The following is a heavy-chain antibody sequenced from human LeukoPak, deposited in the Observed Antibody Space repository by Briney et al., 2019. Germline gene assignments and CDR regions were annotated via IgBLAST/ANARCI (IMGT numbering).Heavy chain of an antibody. CDR3: ATSTLIVVVTAISRKDWYFDL. Sequence: GGSLRLSCAASGFTFSSYAMSWVRQAPGKGLEWVSAISGSGGSTYYADSVKGRFTISRDNSKNTLYLQMNSLRAEDTAVYYCATSTLIVVVTAISRKDWYFDLWGRGTLVTVSS. J-gene: IGHJ2*01. V-gene: IGHV3-23*01. CDR1: GFTFSSYA. D-gene: IGHD2-21*02. CDR2: ISGSGGST.